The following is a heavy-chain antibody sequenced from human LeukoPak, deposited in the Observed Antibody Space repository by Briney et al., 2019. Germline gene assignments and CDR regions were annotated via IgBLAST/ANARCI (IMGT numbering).Heavy chain of an antibody. CDR1: GGSVSRTSYY. D-gene: IGHD1-26*01. Sequence: SETLSLTCTVSGGSVSRTSYYWSWIRQPPGKGLEWIGYIYYSGSTNYNPSLKSRVTISVDTSKNQFSLKLSSVTAADTAVYYCARQGSGNYLSPVNYWGQGTLVTVSS. CDR3: ARQGSGNYLSPVNY. J-gene: IGHJ4*02. CDR2: IYYSGST. V-gene: IGHV4-61*01.